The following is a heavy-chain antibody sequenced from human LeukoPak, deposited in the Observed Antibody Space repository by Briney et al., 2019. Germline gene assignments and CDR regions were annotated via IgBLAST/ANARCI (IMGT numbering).Heavy chain of an antibody. V-gene: IGHV3-64D*09. Sequence: GGCLRPSCSASGFTFSSYAMHWVRQAPGKGLEYVSAISSNGGSTYYADSVKGRFTISRDNSKSTLYLQMSSLRAEDTAVYYCVKEIDDSSGYYDYWGQGTLVTVSS. J-gene: IGHJ4*02. CDR3: VKEIDDSSGYYDY. D-gene: IGHD3-22*01. CDR2: ISSNGGST. CDR1: GFTFSSYA.